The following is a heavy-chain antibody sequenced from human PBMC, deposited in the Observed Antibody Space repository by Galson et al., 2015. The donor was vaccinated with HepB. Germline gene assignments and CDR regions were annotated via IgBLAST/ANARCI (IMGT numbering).Heavy chain of an antibody. J-gene: IGHJ6*02. D-gene: IGHD6-13*01. V-gene: IGHV3-7*01. CDR2: INQDGSEK. Sequence: SLRLSCAVSGFTFGSFWMSWVRQAPGKGLEWVANINQDGSEKYFMDSVEGRFTVSRDNAKNSLYLEMNSLRAEDTAVYYCARLSVAADGLDVWGQGTTVTVSS. CDR1: GFTFGSFW. CDR3: ARLSVAADGLDV.